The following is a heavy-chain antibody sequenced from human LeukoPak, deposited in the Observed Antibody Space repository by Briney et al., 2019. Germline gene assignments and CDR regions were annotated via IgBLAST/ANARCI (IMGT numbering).Heavy chain of an antibody. V-gene: IGHV3-7*01. D-gene: IGHD1-1*01. J-gene: IGHJ3*02. Sequence: GGSLRLSCASSGFTFSRYWMSWVRQAAGKGREGVANRKKDGREKYYVDSVKGGFTPSRDNAKTSLYLQINSLRAEDTAVYYCARVNSEGVTTVDHDAFDIWGQGTMVTVSS. CDR3: ARVNSEGVTTVDHDAFDI. CDR1: GFTFSRYW. CDR2: RKKDGREK.